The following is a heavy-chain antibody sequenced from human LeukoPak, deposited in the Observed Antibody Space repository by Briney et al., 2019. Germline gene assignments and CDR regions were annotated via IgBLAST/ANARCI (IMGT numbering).Heavy chain of an antibody. J-gene: IGHJ3*02. CDR2: ISGSGGST. CDR1: GFTFSSYA. CDR3: AKNFAICGGDCFDAFDI. Sequence: PGGSLRLSCAASGFTFSSYAMSWVRQAPGKGLEWVSAISGSGGSTYYADSVKGRFTVSRDNSKKTVYLQMKSLRAEDTDVYYCAKNFAICGGDCFDAFDIWGQGTMVTVSS. V-gene: IGHV3-23*01. D-gene: IGHD2-21*02.